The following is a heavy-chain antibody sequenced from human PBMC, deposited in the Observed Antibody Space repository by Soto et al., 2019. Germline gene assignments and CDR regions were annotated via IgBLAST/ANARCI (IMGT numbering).Heavy chain of an antibody. V-gene: IGHV3-48*03. D-gene: IGHD5-18*01. CDR1: GFTFSSYE. J-gene: IGHJ6*02. CDR3: ARYSPAALQLWSYYYYYGMDV. CDR2: ISSSGSTI. Sequence: PGGSLRLSCAASGFTFSSYEMNWVRQAPGKGLEWVSYISSSGSTIYYADSVKGRFTISRDNAKNPLYLQMNSLRAEDTAVYYCARYSPAALQLWSYYYYYGMDVWGQGTTVTVSS.